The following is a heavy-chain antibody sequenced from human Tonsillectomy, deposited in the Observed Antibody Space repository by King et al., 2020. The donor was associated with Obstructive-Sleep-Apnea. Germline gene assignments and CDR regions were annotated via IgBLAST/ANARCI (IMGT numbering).Heavy chain of an antibody. CDR3: ARGHPIYDILTGYPEGFDY. D-gene: IGHD3-9*01. Sequence: VQLQESGPGLVKPSETLSLTCTVSGGSISSYYWSWIRQPPGKGLGGIGYIYYSGSTNYNPSLKSRVTISVDTSKNQFSLKLSSVTAADTAVYYCARGHPIYDILTGYPEGFDYWGQGTLVTVSS. J-gene: IGHJ4*02. CDR1: GGSISSYY. CDR2: IYYSGST. V-gene: IGHV4-59*01.